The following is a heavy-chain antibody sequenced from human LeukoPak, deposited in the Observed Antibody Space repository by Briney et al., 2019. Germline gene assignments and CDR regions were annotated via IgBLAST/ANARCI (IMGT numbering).Heavy chain of an antibody. Sequence: SGPTLVKPTQTLTLTCTFSGFSLSTRGVGVGWIRQPPGKALEWVALNYWNDVKRYSPSLKSRLTITKDTSKNQVVLTMTNMDPVDTATYYCARDSSGYRLDYWGQGTLVTVSS. CDR2: NYWNDVK. CDR3: ARDSSGYRLDY. D-gene: IGHD3-22*01. CDR1: GFSLSTRGVG. J-gene: IGHJ4*02. V-gene: IGHV2-5*01.